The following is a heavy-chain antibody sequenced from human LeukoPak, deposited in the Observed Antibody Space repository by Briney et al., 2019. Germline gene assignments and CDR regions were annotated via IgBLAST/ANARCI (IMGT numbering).Heavy chain of an antibody. Sequence: GSLRLSCTASGFTFGDYAMSWVRQAPGKGLEWVGFIRSKAYGGTTEYAASVKGRFTISRDDSKSIAYLQMNSLKTEDTAVYYCTRGVGDYADYYYYYYMDVWGKGTTVTISS. J-gene: IGHJ6*03. CDR2: IRSKAYGGTT. D-gene: IGHD4-17*01. CDR3: TRGVGDYADYYYYYYMDV. V-gene: IGHV3-49*04. CDR1: GFTFGDYA.